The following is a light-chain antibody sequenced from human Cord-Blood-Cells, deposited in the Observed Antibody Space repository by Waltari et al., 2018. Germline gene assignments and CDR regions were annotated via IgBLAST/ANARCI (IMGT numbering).Light chain of an antibody. V-gene: IGLV1-44*01. CDR3: AAWDDSLNGPV. J-gene: IGLJ3*02. Sequence: QPVLTQPPSASGTPGQRVTISCSGSSSHIGSNTVTWYQHLPGTAPKLLIYRNNQRPSGVPDRFSGSKSGTSASLAISGLQAEDEADYYCAAWDDSLNGPVFGGGTKLTVL. CDR1: SSHIGSNT. CDR2: RNN.